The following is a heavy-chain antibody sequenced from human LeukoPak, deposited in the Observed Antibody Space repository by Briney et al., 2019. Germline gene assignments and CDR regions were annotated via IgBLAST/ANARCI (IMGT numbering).Heavy chain of an antibody. J-gene: IGHJ4*02. Sequence: SETLSLTCTVSGCSISRYYWSWIRQPAGKGLEWIGRIYTSGSTTYNPSLKSRVTMSVDTSKNQFSLKLSSVTAADTAVYYCASSIFGVVPTAYWGQGTLVTVSS. CDR3: ASSIFGVVPTAY. D-gene: IGHD3-3*01. V-gene: IGHV4-4*07. CDR1: GCSISRYY. CDR2: IYTSGST.